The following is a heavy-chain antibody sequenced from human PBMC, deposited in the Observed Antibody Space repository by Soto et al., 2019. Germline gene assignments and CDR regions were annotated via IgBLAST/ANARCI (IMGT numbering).Heavy chain of an antibody. D-gene: IGHD2-15*01. CDR3: ARHRPGSGASFGY. J-gene: IGHJ4*02. CDR2: IYYSGST. CDR1: GGSFSGYY. V-gene: IGHV4-59*08. Sequence: SLTCAVYGGSFSGYYWSWIRQPPGKGLEWIGCIYYSGSTNYNPSLKSRVTISVDTSKNQFSLKLSSVTAADTAVYYCARHRPGSGASFGYWGQGTLVTAPQ.